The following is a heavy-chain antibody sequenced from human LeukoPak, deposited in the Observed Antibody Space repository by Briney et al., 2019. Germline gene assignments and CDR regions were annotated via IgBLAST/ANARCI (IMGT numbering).Heavy chain of an antibody. V-gene: IGHV1-18*01. CDR2: ISAYNGNT. J-gene: IGHJ4*02. CDR1: GYTFTSYG. Sequence: WASVKVSCKASGYTFTSYGISWVRQAPGQGLEWMGWISAYNGNTNYAQKFQGRVTMTEDTSTDTAYMELSSLRSEDTAVYYCAVGATGFDYWGQGTLVTVSS. CDR3: AVGATGFDY. D-gene: IGHD1-26*01.